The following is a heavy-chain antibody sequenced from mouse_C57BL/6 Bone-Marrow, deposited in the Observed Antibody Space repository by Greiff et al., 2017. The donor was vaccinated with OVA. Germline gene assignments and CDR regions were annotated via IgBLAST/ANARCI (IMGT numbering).Heavy chain of an antibody. D-gene: IGHD2-5*01. CDR2: ISDGGSYT. CDR3: ARDRLRYSNYDAMDY. J-gene: IGHJ4*01. Sequence: EVQGVESGGGLVKPGGSLKLSCAASGFTFSSYAMSWVRQTPEKRLEWVATISDGGSYTYYPDNVKGRFTISRDNAKNNLYLQMSHLKSEDTAMYYCARDRLRYSNYDAMDYWGQGTLVTVSS. V-gene: IGHV5-4*01. CDR1: GFTFSSYA.